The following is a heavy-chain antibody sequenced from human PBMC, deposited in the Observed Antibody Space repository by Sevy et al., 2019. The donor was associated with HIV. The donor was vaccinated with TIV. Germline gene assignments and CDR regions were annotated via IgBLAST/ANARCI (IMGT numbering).Heavy chain of an antibody. CDR1: GFTFRIYA. CDR2: ISGSGSST. D-gene: IGHD3-22*01. CDR3: AKEGGSHYDTSGSFDD. Sequence: GGSLRLSCTTSGFTFRIYAMSWVRQAPGKGLEWVSAISGSGSSTYYADSVKGRFIISRDNSKNTLYLQMNSLRAEDTAVFYCAKEGGSHYDTSGSFDDWGQGTRVTVSS. J-gene: IGHJ4*02. V-gene: IGHV3-23*01.